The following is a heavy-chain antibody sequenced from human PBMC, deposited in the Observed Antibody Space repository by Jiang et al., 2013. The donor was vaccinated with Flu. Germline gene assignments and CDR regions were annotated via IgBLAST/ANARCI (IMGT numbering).Heavy chain of an antibody. J-gene: IGHJ3*02. V-gene: IGHV6-1*01. D-gene: IGHD3-10*01. CDR3: ARDGSAFRPTSAFDI. Sequence: AVSVKSRITINPDTSKNQFSLQLNSVTPEDTAVYYCARDGSAFRPTSAFDIWGQGTMVTVSS.